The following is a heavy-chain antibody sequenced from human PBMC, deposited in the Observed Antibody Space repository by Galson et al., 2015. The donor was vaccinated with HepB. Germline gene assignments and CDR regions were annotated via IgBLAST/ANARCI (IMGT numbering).Heavy chain of an antibody. CDR2: MSGTGGAT. V-gene: IGHV3-23*01. CDR3: AKVAVEVTTIPYYFDY. CDR1: GFTFSRYA. D-gene: IGHD2-21*02. J-gene: IGHJ4*02. Sequence: SLRLSCATFGFTFSRYAMSWVRQAPGKGLEWVSGMSGTGGATFYSDSVKGRFTISRDNSKNTLYLQMNSLRVEDTAVYYCAKVAVEVTTIPYYFDYWGQGTQVTVSS.